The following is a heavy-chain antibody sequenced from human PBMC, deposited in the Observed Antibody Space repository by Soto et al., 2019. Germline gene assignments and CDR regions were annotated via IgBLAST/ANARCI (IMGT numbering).Heavy chain of an antibody. J-gene: IGHJ6*03. CDR3: AHSVVPAAEYYYYYMDV. Sequence: SETLSLTCAVYGGSFSGYYWSWIRQPPGKGLEWIGEINHSGSTNYNPSLKSRVTISVDTSKNQFSLKLSSVTAADTAVYYCAHSVVPAAEYYYYYMDVWGKGTTVTVSS. V-gene: IGHV4-34*01. CDR1: GGSFSGYY. CDR2: INHSGST. D-gene: IGHD2-2*01.